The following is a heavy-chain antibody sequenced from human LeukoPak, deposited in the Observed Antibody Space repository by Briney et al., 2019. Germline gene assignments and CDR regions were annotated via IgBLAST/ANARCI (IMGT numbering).Heavy chain of an antibody. CDR3: ARVRQLRGGGYYFDY. CDR2: IYYSGST. CDR1: GGSISSSSYY. J-gene: IGHJ4*02. V-gene: IGHV4-39*07. Sequence: PSETLSLTCTVSGGSISSSSYYWGWIRQPPGKGLEWIGSIYYSGSTYYNPSLKSRVTISVDTSKNQFSLKLSSVTAADTAVYYCARVRQLRGGGYYFDYWGQGTLVTVSS. D-gene: IGHD3-10*01.